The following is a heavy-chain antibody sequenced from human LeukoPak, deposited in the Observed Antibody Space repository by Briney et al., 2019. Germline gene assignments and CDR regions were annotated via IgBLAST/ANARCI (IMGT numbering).Heavy chain of an antibody. CDR3: ARGRSITLLRGVAMSDGFDI. D-gene: IGHD3-10*01. CDR2: TDTSGRYV. V-gene: IGHV3-21*06. Sequence: PWGSLRLSCAASGFTFSNYCMNWVRQAPGKGLEWVSFTDTSGRYVYYGDSVKGRFTISRDNAKNLLFLQMNGLRAEDTALYYCARGRSITLLRGVAMSDGFDIWGQGAMVAVSS. J-gene: IGHJ3*02. CDR1: GFTFSNYC.